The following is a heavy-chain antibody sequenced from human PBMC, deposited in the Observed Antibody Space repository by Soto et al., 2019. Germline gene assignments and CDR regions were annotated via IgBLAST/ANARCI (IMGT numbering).Heavy chain of an antibody. V-gene: IGHV2-5*02. J-gene: IGHJ4*02. CDR1: GFSLRTSGVG. D-gene: IGHD1-26*01. CDR2: IYWDDDE. CDR3: AHSHRGGWELYYCDY. Sequence: QITLKESGPTLVKPTQTLRLTCTFSGFSLRTSGVGVGWIRQPPGKALEWLALIYWDDDERYSPSLKTRLTITKDTSKNQVVLTMTNMDPVDTATYYCAHSHRGGWELYYCDYWGQGTLVTVSS.